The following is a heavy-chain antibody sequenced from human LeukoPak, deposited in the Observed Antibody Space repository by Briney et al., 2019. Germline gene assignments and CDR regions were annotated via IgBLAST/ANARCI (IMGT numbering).Heavy chain of an antibody. J-gene: IGHJ6*02. CDR3: AREVSGMGIGSYYYYYGMDV. D-gene: IGHD6-25*01. CDR1: GDSVSSSNYY. CDR2: INHSGST. V-gene: IGHV4-39*07. Sequence: SETLSLTCAVSGDSVSSSNYYWSWIRQPPGKGLEWIGEINHSGSTNYNPSLKSRVTISVDTSKNQFSLKLSSVTAADTAVYYCAREVSGMGIGSYYYYYGMDVWGQGTTVTVSS.